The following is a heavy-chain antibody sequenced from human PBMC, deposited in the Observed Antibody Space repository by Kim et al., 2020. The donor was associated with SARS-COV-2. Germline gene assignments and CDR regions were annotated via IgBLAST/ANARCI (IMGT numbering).Heavy chain of an antibody. J-gene: IGHJ4*02. Sequence: YNPSLKRRFTISVDTSKNQCSLKLSSVTAAETAVYYCAREYSYGYFFDYWGQGTLVTVAS. D-gene: IGHD5-18*01. CDR3: AREYSYGYFFDY. V-gene: IGHV4-39*02.